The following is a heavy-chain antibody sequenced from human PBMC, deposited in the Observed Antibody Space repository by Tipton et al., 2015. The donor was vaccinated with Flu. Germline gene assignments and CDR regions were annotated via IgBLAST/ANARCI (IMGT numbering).Heavy chain of an antibody. CDR1: GGSITTYY. CDR3: ASSDYDSLTGSRAFDI. D-gene: IGHD3-9*01. J-gene: IGHJ3*02. Sequence: LRLSCTVSGGSITTYYWSWIRQSPGKGLEWIGYIYDSGSTNYNPSLKSRVTISVDTSKNQFSLRLTSVTAADSAADYCASSDYDSLTGSRAFDIWGQGTIVTVSP. CDR2: IYDSGST. V-gene: IGHV4-59*08.